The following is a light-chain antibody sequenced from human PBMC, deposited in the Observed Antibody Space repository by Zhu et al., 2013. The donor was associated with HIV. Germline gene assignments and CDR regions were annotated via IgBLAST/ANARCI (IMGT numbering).Light chain of an antibody. CDR1: QSILYSSNNYNY. V-gene: IGKV4-1*01. CDR2: WAS. CDR3: QQYYSTPLT. J-gene: IGKJ4*01. Sequence: DIVMTQSPDSLAVSLGERATINCKSSQSILYSSNNYNYIAWYQQKPGQPPKLLIYWASARELGVPDRFSGSGSGTDFTLTISSLQAEDVAVYYCQQYYSTPLTFGGGTKVEI.